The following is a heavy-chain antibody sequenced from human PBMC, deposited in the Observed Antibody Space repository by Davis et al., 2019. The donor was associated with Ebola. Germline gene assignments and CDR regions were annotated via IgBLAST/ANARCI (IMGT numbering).Heavy chain of an antibody. V-gene: IGHV3-21*01. CDR3: ARGASSSSWTRGLWYFDY. D-gene: IGHD6-13*01. J-gene: IGHJ4*02. Sequence: ADSMKGRFTISRDNAKNSLYLQMNSLRAEDTAVYYCARGASSSSWTRGLWYFDYWGQGTLVTVSS.